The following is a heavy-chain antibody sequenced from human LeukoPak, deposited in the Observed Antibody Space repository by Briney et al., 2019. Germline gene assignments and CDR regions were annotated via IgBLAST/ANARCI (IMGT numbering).Heavy chain of an antibody. CDR2: IDRDGSRI. J-gene: IGHJ4*02. Sequence: GGSLRLSCAASGFTFSSYWMHWVRQAPGKGLVWVSRIDRDGSRINYADSVKGRFTISRDNGKNTLFLQMNSLRAEDAAVYYCVRGNDYGGPHYWGQGTLVTVSS. CDR1: GFTFSSYW. D-gene: IGHD4-23*01. CDR3: VRGNDYGGPHY. V-gene: IGHV3-74*01.